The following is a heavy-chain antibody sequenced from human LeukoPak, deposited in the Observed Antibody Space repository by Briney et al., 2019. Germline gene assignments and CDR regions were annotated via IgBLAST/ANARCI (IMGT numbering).Heavy chain of an antibody. V-gene: IGHV1-69*06. J-gene: IGHJ5*02. Sequence: ASVKVSCKASGGTFSSYAISWVRQAPGQGLEWMGGIIPIFGTANYAQKFQGRVTITADKSTSTAYMELSSLRSEDTAVYYCARVSKQWLLWFDPWGQGTLVTVSS. CDR2: IIPIFGTA. D-gene: IGHD6-19*01. CDR1: GGTFSSYA. CDR3: ARVSKQWLLWFDP.